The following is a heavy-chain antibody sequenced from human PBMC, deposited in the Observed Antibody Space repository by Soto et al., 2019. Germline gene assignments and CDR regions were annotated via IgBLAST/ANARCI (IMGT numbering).Heavy chain of an antibody. CDR3: ERDVNDYSNYRWFDP. V-gene: IGHV1-3*01. J-gene: IGHJ5*02. CDR1: GYSFTSCA. D-gene: IGHD4-4*01. CDR2: INAGNGNT. Sequence: ASVKVSCKSPGYSFTSCARQWVRQAPGQRLEWMGWINAGNGNTKYSQKFQSRVTITRDTSASTAYMELSSLRSEDTAVYYCERDVNDYSNYRWFDPWGQGTLVTVSS.